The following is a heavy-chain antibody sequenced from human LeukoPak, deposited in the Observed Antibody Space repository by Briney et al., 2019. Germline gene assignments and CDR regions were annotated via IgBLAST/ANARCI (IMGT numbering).Heavy chain of an antibody. J-gene: IGHJ4*02. CDR3: VTLPTGDY. V-gene: IGHV3-53*01. D-gene: IGHD2-15*01. Sequence: PGGSLRLSCSAFGFTVSCNHMTWVRQAPGKGLEWVSIIYSGGSTYYADSVRGRFTISRDSSQNTLYLQMNGLRVEDTAVYYCVTLPTGDYWGQGTLVTVSS. CDR1: GFTVSCNH. CDR2: IYSGGST.